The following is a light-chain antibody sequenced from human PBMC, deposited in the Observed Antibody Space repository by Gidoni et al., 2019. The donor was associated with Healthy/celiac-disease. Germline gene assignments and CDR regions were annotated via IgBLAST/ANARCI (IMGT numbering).Light chain of an antibody. CDR1: ALPKQY. Sequence: SYELTHPPSVPVSPGQTARITCSGDALPKQYAYWYQQKPGQAPVLVIYKDSERPSGIPERFSGSSSGTTVTLTISGVQAEDEADYYCQSADSSGTYYVFGTGTKVTVL. V-gene: IGLV3-25*03. CDR3: QSADSSGTYYV. J-gene: IGLJ1*01. CDR2: KDS.